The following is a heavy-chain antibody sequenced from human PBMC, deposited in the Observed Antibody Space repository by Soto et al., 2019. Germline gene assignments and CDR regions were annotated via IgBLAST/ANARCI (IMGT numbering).Heavy chain of an antibody. Sequence: SETLSLTCTVSGGSISSYYWSWIRQPPGKGLEWIGYIYYSGSTNYNPSLKSRVTISVDTSKNQFSLKLSSVTAADTAVYYCARDGSQDWFDPWGQGTLVTVSS. V-gene: IGHV4-59*01. D-gene: IGHD1-26*01. CDR2: IYYSGST. J-gene: IGHJ5*02. CDR1: GGSISSYY. CDR3: ARDGSQDWFDP.